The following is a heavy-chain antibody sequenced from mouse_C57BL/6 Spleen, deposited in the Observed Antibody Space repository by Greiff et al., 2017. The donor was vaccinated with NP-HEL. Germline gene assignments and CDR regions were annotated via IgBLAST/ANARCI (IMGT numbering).Heavy chain of an antibody. CDR1: GFNIKDYY. D-gene: IGHD2-4*01. CDR2: IDPEDGET. J-gene: IGHJ1*03. Sequence: EVMLVESGAELVKPGASVKLSCTASGFNIKDYYMHWVKQRTEQGLEWIGRIDPEDGETKYAPKFQGKATITADTSSNTAYLQLSSLTSEDTAVDYCARSGAYDYDVYWSFDVWGTGTTVTVSS. CDR3: ARSGAYDYDVYWSFDV. V-gene: IGHV14-2*01.